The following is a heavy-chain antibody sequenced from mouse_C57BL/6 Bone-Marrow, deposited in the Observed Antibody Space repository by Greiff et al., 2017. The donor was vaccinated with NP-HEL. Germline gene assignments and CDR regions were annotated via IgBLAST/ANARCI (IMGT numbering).Heavy chain of an antibody. V-gene: IGHV1-47*01. Sequence: QVHVKQSGAELVKPGASVKMSCKASGYTFTTYPIEWMKQNHGKSLEWIGNFHPYNDDTKYNEKFKGKATLTVEKSSSTVYLELSRLTSDDSAVYYCARRGDYYGSSGYFDVWGTGTTVTVSS. CDR1: GYTFTTYP. CDR2: FHPYNDDT. D-gene: IGHD1-1*01. CDR3: ARRGDYYGSSGYFDV. J-gene: IGHJ1*03.